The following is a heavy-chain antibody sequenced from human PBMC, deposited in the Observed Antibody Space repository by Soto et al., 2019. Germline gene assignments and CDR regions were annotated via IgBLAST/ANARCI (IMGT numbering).Heavy chain of an antibody. V-gene: IGHV4-59*06. J-gene: IGHJ5*02. CDR2: VYYTGST. CDR3: VRTARQGAVAPHWFDR. D-gene: IGHD2-21*02. Sequence: SETLSLTCTVSGGSISSNYWTWIRQPPGKGLEWIGYVYYTGSTYYNPSLMSRLTISVDTSKNQFSLKLTSVTAAETAVYYCVRTARQGAVAPHWFDRWGQGTQVTVSS. CDR1: GGSISSNY.